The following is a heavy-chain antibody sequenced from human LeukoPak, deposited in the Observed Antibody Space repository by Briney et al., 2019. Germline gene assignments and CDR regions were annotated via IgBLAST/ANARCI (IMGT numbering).Heavy chain of an antibody. CDR1: GGSFSGYY. CDR2: INHSGST. J-gene: IGHJ4*02. V-gene: IGHV4-34*01. D-gene: IGHD1-20*01. Sequence: SETLSLTCAVYGGSFSGYYWRWIHQPPGKGLEWIGEINHSGSTTYIPSLKSRVTISVDTAMNQFSPKLSSVTAADTAVYYCARGRYNWNYWGQGTLVTVSS. CDR3: ARGRYNWNY.